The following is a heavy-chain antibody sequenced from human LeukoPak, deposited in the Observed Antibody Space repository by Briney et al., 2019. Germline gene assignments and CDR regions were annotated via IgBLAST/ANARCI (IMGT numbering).Heavy chain of an antibody. D-gene: IGHD3-10*01. J-gene: IGHJ6*02. CDR1: GGSFSGYY. CDR2: INHSGST. V-gene: IGHV4-34*01. CDR3: ARSGIRFGDNYYYYYGMDV. Sequence: TLSLICAVYGGSFSGYYWSWIRQPPGKGLEWIGEINHSGSTNYNPSLKSRVTISVDTSKNQFSLKLSSVTAADTAVYYCARSGIRFGDNYYYYYGMDVWGQGTTVTVSS.